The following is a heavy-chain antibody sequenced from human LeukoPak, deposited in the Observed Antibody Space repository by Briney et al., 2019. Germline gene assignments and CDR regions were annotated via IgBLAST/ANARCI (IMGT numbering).Heavy chain of an antibody. V-gene: IGHV4-59*01. J-gene: IGHJ3*02. Sequence: PSETLSLTCTVSGGSISSYYWSWIRQPPGKGLEWIGYIYYSGSTNYNPSLKSRVTISVDTSKNQFSLKLSSVTAADTAVYYCARAIRRSSGYDAFDIWGQGTMVTVSS. CDR3: ARAIRRSSGYDAFDI. CDR2: IYYSGST. D-gene: IGHD3-22*01. CDR1: GGSISSYY.